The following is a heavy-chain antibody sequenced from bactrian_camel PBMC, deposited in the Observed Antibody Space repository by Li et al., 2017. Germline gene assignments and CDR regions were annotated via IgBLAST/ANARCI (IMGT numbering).Heavy chain of an antibody. D-gene: IGHD6*01. V-gene: IGHV3S35*01. CDR3: ARVRGVVAVGFVDY. CDR1: GFTFSSSG. J-gene: IGHJ4*01. Sequence: VQLVESGGDLVQPGGSLRLSCAASGFTFSSSGFHWVRQAPGKGFEWVSITAGDTGTAYYPDSVKGRFTTSRDSTDKRVYLQMNSLRPDDTAVYSCARVRGVVAVGFVDYWGQGTQVTVS. CDR2: TAGDTGTA.